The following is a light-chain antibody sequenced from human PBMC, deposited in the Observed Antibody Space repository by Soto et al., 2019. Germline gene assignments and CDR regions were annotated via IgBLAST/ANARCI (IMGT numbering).Light chain of an antibody. CDR1: QSVSSSY. Sequence: EIVLTQSPGTLSLSPGERATLSCRASQSVSSSYLAWYQQKPGQAPRLLIFGASRRATGIPDRFSGSGSGTDFTFTISRLEPEDFAVYYCQQYGSSPRTFGQGTKVEIK. CDR2: GAS. CDR3: QQYGSSPRT. J-gene: IGKJ1*01. V-gene: IGKV3-20*01.